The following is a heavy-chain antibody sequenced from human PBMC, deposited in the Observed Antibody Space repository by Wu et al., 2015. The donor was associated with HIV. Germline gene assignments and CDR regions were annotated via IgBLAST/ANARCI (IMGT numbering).Heavy chain of an antibody. CDR2: INPSGGST. V-gene: IGHV1-46*03. CDR3: ARDSPVGGYYRHFDY. J-gene: IGHJ4*02. CDR1: GYTFTSYY. D-gene: IGHD3-22*01. Sequence: QVQLVQSGAEVKKPGASVKVSCKASGYTFTSYYMHWVRQAPGQGLEWMGIINPSGGSTSYAQKFQGRVTMTRDTSTSTVYMELSSLRSEDTAVYYCARDSPVGGYYRHFDYWGQGTLVTVSS.